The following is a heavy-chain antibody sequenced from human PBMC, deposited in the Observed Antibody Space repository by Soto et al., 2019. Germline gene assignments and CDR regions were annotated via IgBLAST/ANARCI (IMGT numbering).Heavy chain of an antibody. V-gene: IGHV3-30*18. D-gene: IGHD3-16*01. J-gene: IGHJ4*02. Sequence: GGSLRLSCVASGFTFSNYAMHWVRQAPGKGLEWVAIVSYDGDNEYYADSVRGRFFISRDNSRNTLYLQTSSLRHEDTAVYYCAKDGGPAYGNSPGCSAEHFDMWGGGTQVT. CDR3: AKDGGPAYGNSPGCSAEHFDM. CDR1: GFTFSNYA. CDR2: VSYDGDNE.